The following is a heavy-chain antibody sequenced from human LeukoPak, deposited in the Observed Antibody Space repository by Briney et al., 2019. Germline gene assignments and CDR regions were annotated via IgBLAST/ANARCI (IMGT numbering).Heavy chain of an antibody. J-gene: IGHJ3*02. CDR1: GGTFSSYA. Sequence: KVSCKASGGTFSSYAISWVRQMPGKGLEWLGIIYPGDSDTRYSPSFQGQVTISADKSISTAYLQWNSLRASDTAMYYCARRPSYDFWSGYYGVDGLDIWGQGTMVTVSS. V-gene: IGHV5-51*01. CDR2: IYPGDSDT. CDR3: ARRPSYDFWSGYYGVDGLDI. D-gene: IGHD3-3*01.